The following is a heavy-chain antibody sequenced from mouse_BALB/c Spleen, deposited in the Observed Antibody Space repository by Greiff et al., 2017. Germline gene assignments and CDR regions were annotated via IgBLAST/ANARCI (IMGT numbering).Heavy chain of an antibody. J-gene: IGHJ4*01. D-gene: IGHD2-4*01. Sequence: QVQLQQPGAELVKPGAPVKLSCTASGYTFTSYWMNWVKQRPGRGLEWIGRIDPSDSETHYNQKFKDKATLTVDKSTSTAYIQLSSLTSEDSAVYDCAREVSTMITTMDYWGQGTSVTVSS. CDR1: GYTFTSYW. CDR3: AREVSTMITTMDY. V-gene: IGHV1-69*02. CDR2: IDPSDSET.